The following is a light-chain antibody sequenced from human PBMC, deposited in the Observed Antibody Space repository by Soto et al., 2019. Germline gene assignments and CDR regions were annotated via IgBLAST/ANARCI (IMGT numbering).Light chain of an antibody. CDR1: SGHSSYI. Sequence: QPVLTQSSSASAXXXXSVXXTXTLSSGHSSYIIAWHQQQPGKAPRYLMKLEGSGSYNKGSGVPDRFSGSSSGADRYLTISNLQFEDEADYYCETWDSNSWVFGGGTKLTVL. V-gene: IGLV4-60*02. J-gene: IGLJ3*02. CDR2: LEGSGSY. CDR3: ETWDSNSWV.